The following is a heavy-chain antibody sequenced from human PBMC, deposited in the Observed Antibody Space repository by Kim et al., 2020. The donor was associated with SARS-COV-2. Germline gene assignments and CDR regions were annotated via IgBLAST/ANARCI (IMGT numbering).Heavy chain of an antibody. Sequence: TNYTPSLKSRVTISVDTSKNQFSLKLRSVTAADTAVYYCARSALFRTFDIWGQGTMVTVSS. J-gene: IGHJ3*02. CDR2: T. D-gene: IGHD2-21*01. CDR3: ARSALFRTFDI. V-gene: IGHV4-4*09.